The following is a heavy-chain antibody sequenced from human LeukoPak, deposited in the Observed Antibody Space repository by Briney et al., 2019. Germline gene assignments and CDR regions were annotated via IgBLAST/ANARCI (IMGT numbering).Heavy chain of an antibody. CDR2: ISGSGGST. CDR1: GFTFSSYA. J-gene: IGHJ4*02. V-gene: IGHV3-23*01. CDR3: AKDVSMVRDMRGYFDY. Sequence: GGSLRLSCAASGFTFSSYAMSWVRQAPGKGLEWVSAISGSGGSTYYADSVKGRFTTSRDNSKNTLYLQMNSLRAEDTAVYYCAKDVSMVRDMRGYFDYWGQGTLVTVSS. D-gene: IGHD3-10*01.